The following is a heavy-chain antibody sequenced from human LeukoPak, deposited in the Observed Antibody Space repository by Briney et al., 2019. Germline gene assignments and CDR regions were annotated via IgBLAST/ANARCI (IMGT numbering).Heavy chain of an antibody. CDR2: IYYSGST. CDR3: ARDKDYYDSSGSNWFDP. CDR1: GGSISSYY. Sequence: ASETLSLTCTVSGGSISSYYWSWIRQPPGKGLEWIGYIYYSGSTYYNPSLKSRVTISVDTSKNQFSLKLSSVTAADTAVYYCARDKDYYDSSGSNWFDPWGQGTLVTVSS. D-gene: IGHD3-22*01. J-gene: IGHJ5*02. V-gene: IGHV4-59*12.